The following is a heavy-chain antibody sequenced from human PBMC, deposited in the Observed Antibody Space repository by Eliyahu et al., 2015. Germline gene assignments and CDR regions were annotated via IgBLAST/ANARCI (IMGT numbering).Heavy chain of an antibody. J-gene: IGHJ6*02. V-gene: IGHV3-23*01. Sequence: EVQLLESGGGLVQPGGSLRLSCAASGFTXXXXAXSWVRQXPGXGLXWGSAISGSGGSTYYADSVKGRFTISRDNSKNTLYLQMNSLRAEDTAVYYCGNGGYSSLRYYYGMDVWGQGTTVTVSS. CDR2: ISGSGGST. D-gene: IGHD5-18*01. CDR3: GNGGYSSLRYYYGMDV. CDR1: GFTXXXXA.